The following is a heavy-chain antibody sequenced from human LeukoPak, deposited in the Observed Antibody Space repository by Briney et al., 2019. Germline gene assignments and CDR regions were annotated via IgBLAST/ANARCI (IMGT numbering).Heavy chain of an antibody. J-gene: IGHJ4*02. CDR1: GFTFSNYA. Sequence: GGSLRLSCPASGFTFSNYAMSWVRQAPGKGLEWVSGISGSSSTIYYADSVKGRFTISRDNAKNSLYLQMNSLRDEDTAVYYCARSTWQLLRILDYWGQGTLVTVSS. V-gene: IGHV3-48*02. CDR2: ISGSSSTI. CDR3: ARSTWQLLRILDY. D-gene: IGHD1-26*01.